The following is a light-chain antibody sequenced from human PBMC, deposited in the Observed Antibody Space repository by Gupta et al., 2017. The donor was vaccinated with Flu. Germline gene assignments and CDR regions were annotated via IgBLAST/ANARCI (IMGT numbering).Light chain of an antibody. J-gene: IGLJ3*02. CDR1: SSDVGSYNL. V-gene: IGLV2-23*02. Sequence: SSTISCTGTSSDVGSYNLVSWYQQHPDKAPKLMIYEVSKRPSGVSNRFSGSKSGNTASLTISGLQAEDEADYYCCSYAGSNTWVFGGGTKLTVL. CDR3: CSYAGSNTWV. CDR2: EVS.